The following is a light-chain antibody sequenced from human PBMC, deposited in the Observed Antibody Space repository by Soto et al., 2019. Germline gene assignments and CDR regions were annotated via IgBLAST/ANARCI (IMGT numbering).Light chain of an antibody. CDR3: RHRVTGVF. CDR1: QSVGSY. V-gene: IGKV3-11*01. Sequence: IVLTQSPDTLSLSLGERATLSCRASQSVGSYLGWYQQKAGQAPRLLMSDVSKRATGIPARFSGSGSGTDFTLIISSLEPEDAAFYCCRHRVTGVFFGGGTKVEIK. J-gene: IGKJ4*01. CDR2: DVS.